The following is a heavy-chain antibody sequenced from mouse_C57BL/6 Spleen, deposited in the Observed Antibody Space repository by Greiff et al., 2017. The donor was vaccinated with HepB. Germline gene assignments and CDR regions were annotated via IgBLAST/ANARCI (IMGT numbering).Heavy chain of an antibody. J-gene: IGHJ2*01. D-gene: IGHD3-2*02. CDR3: ARRGAQATGDY. Sequence: QVQLKQSGAELARPGASVKLSCKASGYTFTSYGISWVKQRTGQGLEWIGEIYPRSGNTYYNEKFKGKATLTADKSSSTAYMELRSLTSEDSAVYYCARRGAQATGDYWGQGTTLTVSS. CDR2: IYPRSGNT. CDR1: GYTFTSYG. V-gene: IGHV1-81*01.